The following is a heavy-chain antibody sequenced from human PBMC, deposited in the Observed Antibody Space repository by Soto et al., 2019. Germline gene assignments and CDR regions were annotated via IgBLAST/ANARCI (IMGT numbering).Heavy chain of an antibody. D-gene: IGHD5-18*01. CDR1: GFTFSDYY. CDR2: ISSSGSII. V-gene: IGHV3-11*01. Sequence: QVQLVESGGGLVKPGGSLRLSCAVSGFTFSDYYMNWIRQSPGKGLEWVSYISSSGSIIRYADSVKGRFTISRDNANKSLYLQLYSLRAEDTAVYYCASAGVGFNSGYGAFDYWGQGTLVTVSS. CDR3: ASAGVGFNSGYGAFDY. J-gene: IGHJ4*02.